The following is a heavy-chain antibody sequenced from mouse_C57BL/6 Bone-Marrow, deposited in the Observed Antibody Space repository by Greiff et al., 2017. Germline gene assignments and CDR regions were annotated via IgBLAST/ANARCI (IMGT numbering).Heavy chain of an antibody. V-gene: IGHV5-17*01. D-gene: IGHD1-1*01. J-gene: IGHJ1*03. CDR2: ISSGSSTI. CDR3: ATLYYYGSSRYWYFEV. CDR1: GFTFSDYG. Sequence: EVKLMESGGGLVKPGGSLKLSCAASGFTFSDYGMHWVRQAPEKGLEWVAYISSGSSTIYYADTVKGRFTISRDNAKNTLFLQMTSLRSEDTAMYYCATLYYYGSSRYWYFEVGGTGTTVTVSS.